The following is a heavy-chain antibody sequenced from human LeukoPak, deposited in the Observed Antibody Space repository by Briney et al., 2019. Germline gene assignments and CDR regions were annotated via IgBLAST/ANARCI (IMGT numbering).Heavy chain of an antibody. D-gene: IGHD3-10*01. CDR1: GFSFSKYA. CDR2: ISGSGGST. V-gene: IGHV3-23*01. J-gene: IGHJ4*02. CDR3: AKEQTSSGFFDY. Sequence: GGSLRLSCAASGFSFSKYALNWVRQAPGKGLECVSAISGSGGSTYYADSVKGRFTISRDNSKNTLYLQMNSLRAEDTAVYYCAKEQTSSGFFDYWGQGTLVTVSS.